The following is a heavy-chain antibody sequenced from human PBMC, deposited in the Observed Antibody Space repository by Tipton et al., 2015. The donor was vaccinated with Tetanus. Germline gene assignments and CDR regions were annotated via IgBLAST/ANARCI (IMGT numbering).Heavy chain of an antibody. J-gene: IGHJ6*02. Sequence: QLVQSGAEVKKPGASVKVSCKASGYTFINYGISWVRQAPGQGPEWMGWIDPNSGGTVYAQKFQGRVTMTRDTSISTAYMELRSLRSDDTAVYYCARDRGDYIYYGMDVWGPGTTVTVS. D-gene: IGHD3-22*01. CDR1: GYTFINYG. CDR3: ARDRGDYIYYGMDV. CDR2: IDPNSGGT. V-gene: IGHV1-2*02.